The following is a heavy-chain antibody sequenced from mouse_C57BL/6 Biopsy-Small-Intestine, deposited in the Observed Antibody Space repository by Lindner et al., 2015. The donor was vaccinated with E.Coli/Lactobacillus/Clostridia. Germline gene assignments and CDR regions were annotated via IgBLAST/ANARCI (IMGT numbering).Heavy chain of an antibody. CDR3: AREATLLWFGEFY. Sequence: SVKVSCKASGGTFSSYGISWVRQAPGQGLEWMGGIIPIFGTTNYAQKFQGRVTITADESANTTYMEMSSLRSEDTAVYYCAREATLLWFGEFYWGQGTLVTVSS. D-gene: IGHD2-2*01. V-gene: IGHV1-81*01. CDR2: IIPIFGTT. CDR1: GGTFSSYG. J-gene: IGHJ4*01.